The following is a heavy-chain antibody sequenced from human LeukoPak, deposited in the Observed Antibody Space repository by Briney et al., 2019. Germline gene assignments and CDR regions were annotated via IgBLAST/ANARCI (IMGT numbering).Heavy chain of an antibody. CDR2: IKQDGSEK. D-gene: IGHD3-9*01. CDR1: GFTFSSDW. V-gene: IGHV3-7*03. Sequence: GGALRLSCAASGFTFSSDWMSWVRQAPGKGMEWVANIKQDGSEKYYVDSVKGRFTISRDNAKNSLYLQMNSLRAEDTAVYYCARDSDILTGFDYWGQGTLVTVSS. CDR3: ARDSDILTGFDY. J-gene: IGHJ4*02.